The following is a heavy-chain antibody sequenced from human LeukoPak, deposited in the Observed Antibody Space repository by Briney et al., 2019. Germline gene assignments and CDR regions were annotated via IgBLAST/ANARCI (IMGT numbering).Heavy chain of an antibody. J-gene: IGHJ3*02. Sequence: SETLSLTCAVYGGSFSGYYWSWLRQPPGKGLEWIGYIYYSGSTSYNPSLKSRVTISVDTSKNQFSLKLSSVTAADTAVYYCARLIWFGEFMHDAFDIWGQGTMVTVSS. CDR1: GGSFSGYY. D-gene: IGHD3-10*01. CDR3: ARLIWFGEFMHDAFDI. V-gene: IGHV4-59*01. CDR2: IYYSGST.